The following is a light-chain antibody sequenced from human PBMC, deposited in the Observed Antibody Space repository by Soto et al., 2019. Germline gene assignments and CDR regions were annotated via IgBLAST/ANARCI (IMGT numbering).Light chain of an antibody. J-gene: IGKJ4*01. V-gene: IGKV1-39*01. CDR2: AAS. CDR3: QQSYSTPPLT. CDR1: QSISSY. Sequence: IQMTQSPSSLSASVGDRVTITCRASQSISSYLNWYQQKPGKAPKLLLYAASSLQSGVPSRFSGSGSGTDFTLAISSLQPEDFANYYCQQSYSTPPLTFGGGTKVEIK.